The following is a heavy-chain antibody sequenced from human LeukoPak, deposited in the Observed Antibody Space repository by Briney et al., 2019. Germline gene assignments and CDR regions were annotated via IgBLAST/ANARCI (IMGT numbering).Heavy chain of an antibody. V-gene: IGHV4-39*07. CDR3: ARFSGSSRRGYYMDV. J-gene: IGHJ6*03. D-gene: IGHD6-6*01. CDR2: IYYSGST. CDR1: GFSFGDYA. Sequence: GSLRLSCTASGFSFGDYAMSWVRQPPGKGLEWIGSIYYSGSTYYNPSLKSRVTISVDTSKNQFSLKLSSVTAADTAVYYCARFSGSSRRGYYMDVWGKGTTVTVSS.